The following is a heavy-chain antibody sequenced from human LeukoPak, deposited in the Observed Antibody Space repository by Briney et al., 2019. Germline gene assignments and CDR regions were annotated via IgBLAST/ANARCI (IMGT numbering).Heavy chain of an antibody. CDR3: ARDGGLDS. V-gene: IGHV1-2*02. D-gene: IGHD3-16*01. CDR1: GYTFIDYY. Sequence: ASVKVSCKASGYTFIDYYMHWARQAPGQGLEWMGWINPNSGDTNYAQKFQGRVTMTRDTSISTAYMELSRLRYDDTAIYYCARDGGLDSWGQGTLVTVSS. CDR2: INPNSGDT. J-gene: IGHJ4*02.